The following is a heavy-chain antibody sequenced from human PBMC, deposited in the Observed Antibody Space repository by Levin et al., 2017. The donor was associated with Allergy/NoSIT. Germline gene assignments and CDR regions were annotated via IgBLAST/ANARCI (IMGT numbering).Heavy chain of an antibody. CDR1: GFTFRNAW. CDR3: TTVAAQYYYDTSTYEGIDY. V-gene: IGHV3-15*01. J-gene: IGHJ4*02. D-gene: IGHD3-22*01. CDR2: IRSKVDGGTT. Sequence: GESLKISCAASGFTFRNAWMSWVRQAPGKGLEWVGHIRSKVDGGTTDYVEPVKGRFTISRDDSKNTVFLQMNSLNTEDTAVYYCTTVAAQYYYDTSTYEGIDYWGQGTLVTVSS.